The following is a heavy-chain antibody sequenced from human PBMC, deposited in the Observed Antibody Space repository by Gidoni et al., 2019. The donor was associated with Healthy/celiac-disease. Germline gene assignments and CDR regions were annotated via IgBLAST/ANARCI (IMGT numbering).Heavy chain of an antibody. CDR3: ARGSTVTTSLDY. D-gene: IGHD4-4*01. CDR1: GFTFSSYA. V-gene: IGHV3-30-3*01. Sequence: QVQLVESGGGVVQPGRSLRLSCAASGFTFSSYAMHWVRQAPGKGLEWVAVISYDGSNKYYADAVKSRFTISRDNSKNTLDRQMNSLRAEDTAVYYCARGSTVTTSLDYWGQGTLVTVSS. CDR2: ISYDGSNK. J-gene: IGHJ4*02.